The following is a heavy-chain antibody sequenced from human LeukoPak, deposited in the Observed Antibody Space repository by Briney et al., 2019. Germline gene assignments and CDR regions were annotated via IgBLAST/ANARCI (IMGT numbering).Heavy chain of an antibody. CDR1: GFTVSSNY. D-gene: IGHD3-3*01. Sequence: GGSLRLSCAASGFTVSSNYMSWVRQAPGKGLEWVSVIYSGGSTYYADSVKGRFTISRDNSKNTLYLQMGSLRAEDMAVYYCARRGDYDFWSGYYMGFFDYWGQGTLVTVSS. J-gene: IGHJ4*02. CDR2: IYSGGST. CDR3: ARRGDYDFWSGYYMGFFDY. V-gene: IGHV3-66*04.